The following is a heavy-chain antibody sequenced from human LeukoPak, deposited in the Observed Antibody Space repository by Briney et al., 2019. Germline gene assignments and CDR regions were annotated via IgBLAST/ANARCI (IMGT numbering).Heavy chain of an antibody. Sequence: ASVKVSCKASGYTFTSYDINWVRQATGQGLEWMGWMNPNSGNTGYAQKFQGRVTMTRNTSISTAYMELSSLRSEDTAVYYCARGLFAYDAYYFDYWGQGTLVTVSX. V-gene: IGHV1-8*01. CDR3: ARGLFAYDAYYFDY. CDR2: MNPNSGNT. CDR1: GYTFTSYD. J-gene: IGHJ4*02. D-gene: IGHD2-21*01.